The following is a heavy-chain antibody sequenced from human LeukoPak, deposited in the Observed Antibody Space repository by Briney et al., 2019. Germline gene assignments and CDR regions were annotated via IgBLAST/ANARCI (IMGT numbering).Heavy chain of an antibody. CDR2: IYHSGST. Sequence: PSETLSLTCTVSGYSISSGYYWGWIRQPPGKGLEWIGSIYHSGSTYYNPSLKSRVTISVDTSKNQFSLKLSSVAAADTAVYYCARGGAGVRFFDYWGQGTLVTVSS. CDR3: ARGGAGVRFFDY. CDR1: GYSISSGYY. V-gene: IGHV4-38-2*02. D-gene: IGHD1-26*01. J-gene: IGHJ4*02.